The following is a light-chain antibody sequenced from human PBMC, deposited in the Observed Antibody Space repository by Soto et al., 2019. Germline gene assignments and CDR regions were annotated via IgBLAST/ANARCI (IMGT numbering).Light chain of an antibody. Sequence: QPVLTQSSSESASLGSSVKLSCTLSSGHSSYIIAWHQQQPGKAPRYLMNLEGRGSYNKGSGVPDRFSGSSSGADRYLTISNLQFEDEADYYCETWHSHTWVFGGGTKLTVL. V-gene: IGLV4-60*02. J-gene: IGLJ3*02. CDR3: ETWHSHTWV. CDR2: LEGRGSY. CDR1: SGHSSYI.